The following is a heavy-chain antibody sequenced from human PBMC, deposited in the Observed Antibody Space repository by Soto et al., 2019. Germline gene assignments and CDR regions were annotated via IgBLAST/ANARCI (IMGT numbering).Heavy chain of an antibody. CDR1: GFTFSRYG. J-gene: IGHJ4*02. Sequence: GGSLRLSCAAFGFTFSRYGMHWVRQAPGKGLEWVAVMSYDGNNKYYADSVKGRFTVSRDNSRNTQYLQMNSLKVEDTAVYFCAKGFLSGGYCANGVCYHFDYWGQGTPVTVSS. CDR2: MSYDGNNK. CDR3: AKGFLSGGYCANGVCYHFDY. V-gene: IGHV3-30*18. D-gene: IGHD2-8*01.